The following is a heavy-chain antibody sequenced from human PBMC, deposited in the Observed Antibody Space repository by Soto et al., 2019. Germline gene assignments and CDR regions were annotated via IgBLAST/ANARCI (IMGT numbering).Heavy chain of an antibody. J-gene: IGHJ5*02. V-gene: IGHV4-39*01. CDR2: VYYNGFT. CDR3: ARMGDFWSGPGELDP. CDR1: GGSISSSTDY. Sequence: PSETLSLTCTVSGGSISSSTDYWAWNRQSPGKGLEWIGSVYYNGFTYYNPSLKSRVTISVDTSKNQFSLKLTSVTAADTAVYYCARMGDFWSGPGELDPWGQGTLVTVSS. D-gene: IGHD3-3*01.